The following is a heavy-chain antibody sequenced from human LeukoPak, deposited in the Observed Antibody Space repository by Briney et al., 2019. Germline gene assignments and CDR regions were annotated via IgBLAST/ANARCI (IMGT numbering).Heavy chain of an antibody. CDR3: AKDSRYSGNIKAFDI. D-gene: IGHD1-26*01. CDR1: GFTFSSYA. V-gene: IGHV3-23*01. Sequence: PGGSLRLSCAASGFTFSSYAMSWVRQAPGKGLEWVSGISGSGGSTNYADSVKGRFTISRDNSKNTLYLQMNGLRAEDTAVYYCAKDSRYSGNIKAFDIWGQGTMVTVSS. CDR2: ISGSGGST. J-gene: IGHJ3*02.